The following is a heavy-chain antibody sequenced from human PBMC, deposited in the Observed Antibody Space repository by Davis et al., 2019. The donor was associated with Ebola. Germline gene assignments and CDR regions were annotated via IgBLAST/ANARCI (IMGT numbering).Heavy chain of an antibody. CDR2: IYYSEST. D-gene: IGHD6-19*01. Sequence: MPSETLSLTCAVSGGSISSGGYSWSWIRQPPGKGLEWIGYIYYSESTNYNPSLKSRVTTSVDTSKNQFSLKLSSVTAADTAVYYCARDSRWLVPGTYYYYGMDVWGQGTTVTVSS. CDR3: ARDSRWLVPGTYYYYGMDV. V-gene: IGHV4-61*08. J-gene: IGHJ6*02. CDR1: GGSISSGGYS.